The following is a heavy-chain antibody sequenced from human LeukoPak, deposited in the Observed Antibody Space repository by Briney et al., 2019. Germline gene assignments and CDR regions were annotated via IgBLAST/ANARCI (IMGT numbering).Heavy chain of an antibody. J-gene: IGHJ3*02. V-gene: IGHV1-2*02. D-gene: IGHD3-9*01. CDR1: GYTFTGYY. Sequence: ASVKVSCKASGYTFTGYYMHRVRQAPGQGLEWMGWINPNSGGTNYAQKFQGRVTMTRDTSISTAYMELSRLRSDDTAVYYCARDQSWFDAFDIWGQGTMVTASS. CDR3: ARDQSWFDAFDI. CDR2: INPNSGGT.